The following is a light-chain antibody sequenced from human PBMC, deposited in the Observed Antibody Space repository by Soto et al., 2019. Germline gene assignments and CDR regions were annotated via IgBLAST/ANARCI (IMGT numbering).Light chain of an antibody. V-gene: IGLV1-40*01. Sequence: QSVLAQPASVSGGPGQRVTICCTGSSSNIGAGYDVHWYQQRPGTGPKLLIWGNINRPSGVRDRFSGSKSGTSASLTITGLQALHEGLYYSPSYVSTLSARSVFGTGTQGPVL. CDR3: PSYVSTLSARSV. CDR1: SSNIGAGYD. CDR2: GNI. J-gene: IGLJ1*01.